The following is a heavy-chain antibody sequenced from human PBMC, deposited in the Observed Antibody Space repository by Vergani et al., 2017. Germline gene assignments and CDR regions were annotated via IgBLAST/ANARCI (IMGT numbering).Heavy chain of an antibody. J-gene: IGHJ2*01. Sequence: EVQLVESGGGLVQPGGSLRLSCAASGFTFSRYWMHWVRQAPGKGLVWVSRINSDVSSTSYADSVKGRFTISRDNAKNTLYLQMNSLRAEDTAVYYCARGRIDGYNWSYWYFDLWGRGILVTVSS. CDR2: INSDVSST. CDR3: ARGRIDGYNWSYWYFDL. CDR1: GFTFSRYW. V-gene: IGHV3-74*01. D-gene: IGHD5-24*01.